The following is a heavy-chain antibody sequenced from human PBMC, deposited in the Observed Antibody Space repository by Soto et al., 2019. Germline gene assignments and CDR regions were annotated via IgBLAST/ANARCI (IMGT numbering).Heavy chain of an antibody. J-gene: IGHJ3*02. D-gene: IGHD3-22*01. Sequence: SETLSLTCTVSGGSISSGGYYWSWIRQHPGKGLEWIGYIYYSGSTYYNPSLKSRVTISVDTSKNQFSLKLSSVTAADTAVYYCARDMGDDSSGYPLPRAFDIWGQGTMVTVS. CDR2: IYYSGST. CDR3: ARDMGDDSSGYPLPRAFDI. V-gene: IGHV4-31*02. CDR1: GGSISSGGYY.